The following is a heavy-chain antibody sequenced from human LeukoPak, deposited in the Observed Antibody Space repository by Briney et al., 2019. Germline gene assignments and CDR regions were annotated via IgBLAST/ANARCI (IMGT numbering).Heavy chain of an antibody. V-gene: IGHV6-1*01. CDR2: TYYRSKWSN. CDR3: ARDYWNSVRYYFDS. D-gene: IGHD1-7*01. J-gene: IGHJ4*02. Sequence: SQTLSLTCAISGDSVSSNNAAWNWIRQSPSRGLEWLGRTYYRSKWSNDYAVSVKGRITINADASKNQFSLQLSSVTPEDTAVYYCARDYWNSVRYYFDSWGQGTLVTVSS. CDR1: GDSVSSNNAA.